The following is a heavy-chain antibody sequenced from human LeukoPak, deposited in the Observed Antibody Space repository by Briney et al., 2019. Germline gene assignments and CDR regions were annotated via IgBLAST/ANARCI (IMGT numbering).Heavy chain of an antibody. J-gene: IGHJ3*02. Sequence: SETLSLTCTVSGGSISSSSYYWGWIRQPPGKGLEWIGRIYYSGSTYYNPSPKSRLTISGDTSKNQFSLKLSSVTAADTAVYYCARSPLNYYDSSGYHDAFDIWGQGTMVTVSS. CDR2: IYYSGST. CDR3: ARSPLNYYDSSGYHDAFDI. D-gene: IGHD3-22*01. V-gene: IGHV4-39*01. CDR1: GGSISSSSYY.